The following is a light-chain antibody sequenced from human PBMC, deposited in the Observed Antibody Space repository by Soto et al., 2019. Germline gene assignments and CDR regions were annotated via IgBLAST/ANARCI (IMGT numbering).Light chain of an antibody. CDR1: SSDVGGYNY. V-gene: IGLV2-8*01. CDR3: SSFAANNNFVYV. J-gene: IGLJ1*01. Sequence: QSALTQPPSASGSPGQSVTISCTGTSSDVGGYNYVSWYQQHPGKAPKLMIYEVSKRPSGVPDRFSGSKSDNTASLTVSGLQAEDEADYYCSSFAANNNFVYVFGTGTKLTVL. CDR2: EVS.